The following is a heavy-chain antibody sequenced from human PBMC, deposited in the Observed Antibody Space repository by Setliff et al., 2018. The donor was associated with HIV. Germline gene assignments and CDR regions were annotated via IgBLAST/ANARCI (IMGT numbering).Heavy chain of an antibody. V-gene: IGHV4-39*07. CDR1: GGSISSSSYY. CDR3: ARDGYTNGYGYYYFYMDV. CDR2: IYETGST. Sequence: PSETLSLTCTVSGGSISSSSYYWGWIRQSPGKGLEWIGFIYETGSTYYNPSLKSRVSISIDTSKNQFSLKLSSVTAADTAVYFCARDGYTNGYGYYYFYMDVWGKGTTVTVSS. J-gene: IGHJ6*03. D-gene: IGHD5-18*01.